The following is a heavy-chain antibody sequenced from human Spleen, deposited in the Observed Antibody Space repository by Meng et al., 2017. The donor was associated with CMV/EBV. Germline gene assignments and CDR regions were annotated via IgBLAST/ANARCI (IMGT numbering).Heavy chain of an antibody. CDR2: ISWDGGST. D-gene: IGHD6-19*01. CDR3: ARAAYSSGWDV. Sequence: GGSLRLSCAASGFTFDDYTMHWVRQAPGKGLEWVSLISWDGGSTYYADSVKGRFTISRDNSKNSLYLQMNSLRAEDTAVYYCARAAYSSGWDVWGQGTTVTVSS. V-gene: IGHV3-43*01. J-gene: IGHJ6*02. CDR1: GFTFDDYT.